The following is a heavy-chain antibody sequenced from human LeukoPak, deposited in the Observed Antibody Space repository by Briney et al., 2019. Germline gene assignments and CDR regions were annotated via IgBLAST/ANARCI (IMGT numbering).Heavy chain of an antibody. CDR1: GFTFSSYS. V-gene: IGHV3-48*04. CDR2: ISSSSSTI. D-gene: IGHD6-13*01. CDR3: AKERYSSSWIYYFDY. J-gene: IGHJ4*02. Sequence: GSLRLSCAASGFTFSSYSMNWVRQAPGKGLEWVSYISSSSSTIYYADSVKGRFSIFRDNAKNSLYLQMNSLRAEDTAVYYCAKERYSSSWIYYFDYWGQGTLVTVSS.